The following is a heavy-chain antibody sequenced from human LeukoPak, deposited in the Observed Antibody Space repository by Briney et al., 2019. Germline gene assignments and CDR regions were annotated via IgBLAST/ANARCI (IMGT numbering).Heavy chain of an antibody. CDR2: IYTSGST. Sequence: SQTLSLTCTVSGGSISSGSYYWSWIRQPAGRGLEWIGRIYTSGSTNYNPSLKSRVTISVDTSKNQFSLKLSSVTAADTAVYYCAREGYYDSSGPPDDAFDIWGQGTMVTVSS. V-gene: IGHV4-61*02. CDR3: AREGYYDSSGPPDDAFDI. D-gene: IGHD3-22*01. J-gene: IGHJ3*02. CDR1: GGSISSGSYY.